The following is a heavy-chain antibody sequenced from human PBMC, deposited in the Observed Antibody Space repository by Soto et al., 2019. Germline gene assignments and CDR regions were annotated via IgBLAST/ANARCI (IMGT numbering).Heavy chain of an antibody. V-gene: IGHV3-74*01. CDR1: EFTFSCYW. D-gene: IGHD4-17*01. CDR3: ARAAYGEYWFDP. Sequence: GGSLRLSCAASEFTFSCYWMHWVRHAPGKGLMWVSRINGDGRTTNYADSVKGRFTISRENAKNTLYLQMNSLRAEDTAVYYCARAAYGEYWFDPWGQGTLVTVS. J-gene: IGHJ5*02. CDR2: INGDGRTT.